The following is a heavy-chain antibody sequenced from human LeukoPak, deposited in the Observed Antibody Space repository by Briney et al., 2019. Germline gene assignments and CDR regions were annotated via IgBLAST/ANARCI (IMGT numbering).Heavy chain of an antibody. CDR1: GFTFSSYW. V-gene: IGHV3-7*01. CDR2: IKQDGSEK. D-gene: IGHD6-19*01. CDR3: ARGRGSGWYGSDNWFDP. Sequence: GGSLRLSCAASGFTFSSYWMSWVRQAPGKGLEGVANIKQDGSEKYYVDSVKGRFTISRDNAKNSLYLQMNSLRAEDTAVYYCARGRGSGWYGSDNWFDPWGQGTLVTVSS. J-gene: IGHJ5*02.